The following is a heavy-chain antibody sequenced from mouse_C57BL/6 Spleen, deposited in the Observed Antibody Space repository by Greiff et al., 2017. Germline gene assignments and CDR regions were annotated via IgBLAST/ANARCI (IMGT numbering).Heavy chain of an antibody. V-gene: IGHV1-81*01. CDR3: ARSYYYGSREGLYAMDY. CDR2: IYPRSGNT. J-gene: IGHJ4*01. CDR1: GYTFTSYG. D-gene: IGHD1-1*01. Sequence: VQLVESGAELARPGASVKLSCKASGYTFTSYGISWVKQRTGQGLEWIGEIYPRSGNTYYNEKFKGKATLTADKSSSTAYMGLRSLTSEDSAVYFCARSYYYGSREGLYAMDYWGQGTSVTVSS.